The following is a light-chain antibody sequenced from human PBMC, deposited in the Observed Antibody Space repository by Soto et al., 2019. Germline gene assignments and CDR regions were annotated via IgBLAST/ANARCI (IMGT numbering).Light chain of an antibody. Sequence: IQMTQSPSSLSASVGDRVTITCRARRYIRSDLSWYQQRPGQAPKVLIYAASSLQSGVPSRFSGSGSGTDFTLTISSLQPEDFATYYCLQDYNYPWTFGQGTKVDI. CDR2: AAS. V-gene: IGKV1-6*01. CDR1: RYIRSD. J-gene: IGKJ1*01. CDR3: LQDYNYPWT.